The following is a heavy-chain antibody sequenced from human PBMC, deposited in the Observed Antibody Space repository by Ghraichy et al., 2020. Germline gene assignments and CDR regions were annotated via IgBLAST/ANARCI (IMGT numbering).Heavy chain of an antibody. CDR1: GFTFSSYA. D-gene: IGHD2-2*01. J-gene: IGHJ6*02. Sequence: GGSLRLSCAASGFTFSSYAMSWVRQAPGKGLEWVSAMSGSGGSTYYADSVKGRFTISRDNSKNTLYLQMNSLRAEDTAVYYCATAQNIVVVPAAPYYYYGLDVWGQRTTVTVSS. CDR2: MSGSGGST. V-gene: IGHV3-23*01. CDR3: ATAQNIVVVPAAPYYYYGLDV.